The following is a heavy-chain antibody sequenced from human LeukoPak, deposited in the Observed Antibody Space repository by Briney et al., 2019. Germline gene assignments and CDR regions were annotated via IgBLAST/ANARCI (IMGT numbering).Heavy chain of an antibody. CDR1: GYTFTSYA. V-gene: IGHV1-3*01. J-gene: IGHJ4*02. D-gene: IGHD5-24*01. CDR2: INAGNGNT. Sequence: GASVKVSCKASGYTFTSYAMHWVRQAPGQRLEWMGWINAGNGNTKYSQKFQGRVTITRDTSASTAYMELSSLRSEDTAVYYCARGSGLQLRPLFDYWGQGTLVTVSS. CDR3: ARGSGLQLRPLFDY.